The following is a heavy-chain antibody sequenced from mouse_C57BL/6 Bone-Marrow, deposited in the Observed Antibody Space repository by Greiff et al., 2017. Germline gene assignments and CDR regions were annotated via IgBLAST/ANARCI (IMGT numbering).Heavy chain of an antibody. CDR3: VRLTYYYAMDY. CDR2: IRSKSNNYAT. Sequence: EVQLVESGGGLVQPKGSLKLSCAASGFSFNTYAMNWVRPAPGKGLEWVARIRSKSNNYATYYADSVKDRFTISRDDSESMLYLQMNNLKTEDTAMYYCVRLTYYYAMDYWGQGTSVTVSS. D-gene: IGHD1-1*01. CDR1: GFSFNTYA. J-gene: IGHJ4*01. V-gene: IGHV10-1*01.